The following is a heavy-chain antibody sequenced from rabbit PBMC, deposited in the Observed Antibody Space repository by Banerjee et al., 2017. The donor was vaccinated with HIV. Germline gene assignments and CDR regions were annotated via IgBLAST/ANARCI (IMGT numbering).Heavy chain of an antibody. CDR3: ARDWRAGGDGYATDL. D-gene: IGHD6-1*01. Sequence: QSLEESGGDLVKPGASLTLTCNASGFSFNSGLPMCWVRQAPGKGLEWIACIDIGDGKTYYANWAEGRFTISKTSSTTVTLQMTSLTAADTATYFCARDWRAGGDGYATDLWGQGTLVTVS. J-gene: IGHJ3*01. CDR1: GFSFNSGLP. V-gene: IGHV1S40*01. CDR2: IDIGDGKT.